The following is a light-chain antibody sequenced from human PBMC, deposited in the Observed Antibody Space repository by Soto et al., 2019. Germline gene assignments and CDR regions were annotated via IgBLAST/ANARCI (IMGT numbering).Light chain of an antibody. V-gene: IGLV2-14*01. Sequence: QSALAQPASVSGSPGQSITVSCVGTSSDIGDYNYVSWYQHLPGKAPQLISFEVSNRPSGVSHRFSGSKSGATASLAISGLQADDEADYYCTSYSSTNTLVFGGGTKVTVL. CDR2: EVS. CDR1: SSDIGDYNY. J-gene: IGLJ3*02. CDR3: TSYSSTNTLV.